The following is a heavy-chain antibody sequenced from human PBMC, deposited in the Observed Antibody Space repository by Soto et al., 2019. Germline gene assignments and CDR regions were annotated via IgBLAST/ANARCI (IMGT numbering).Heavy chain of an antibody. V-gene: IGHV3-9*01. CDR3: AKDRGLVLSFYFAY. J-gene: IGHJ4*02. CDR1: GFTFDDYA. D-gene: IGHD6-19*01. CDR2: ISWHSGSI. Sequence: EVQLVESGGGLVQPGRSLRLSCAASGFTFDDYAMHWVRQAPGKGLEWVSGISWHSGSIGYADSVKGRFTISRDNAKNCLYLQMNSPRAEDTALYYCAKDRGLVLSFYFAYWGQGTLVTVSS.